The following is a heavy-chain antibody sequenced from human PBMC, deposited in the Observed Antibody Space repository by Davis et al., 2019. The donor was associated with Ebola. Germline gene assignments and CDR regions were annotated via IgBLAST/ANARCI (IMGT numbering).Heavy chain of an antibody. J-gene: IGHJ4*02. D-gene: IGHD6-13*01. CDR3: ARGGVQLETYSSSWSHRGYFDY. CDR2: IYHSGST. Sequence: SETLSLTCAVSGVSTSSSNWWSWVSQPPGKGLEWIGEIYHSGSTNYNPSLKSRVTISVDKSKNQFTLKLSSVTAADTAVYYCARGGVQLETYSSSWSHRGYFDYWGQGTLVTVSS. CDR1: GVSTSSSNW. V-gene: IGHV4-4*02.